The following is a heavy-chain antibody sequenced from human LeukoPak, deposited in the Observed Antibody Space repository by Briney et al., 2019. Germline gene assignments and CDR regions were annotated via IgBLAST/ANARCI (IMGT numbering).Heavy chain of an antibody. CDR2: INAGNGNT. J-gene: IGHJ4*02. Sequence: ASVKVSCKASGYTFTSYAMHWVRQAPGQRLEWMGWINAGNGNTKYSQEFQGRVTITRDTSASTAYMELSSLRSEDMAVYYCARFGEDLAALDYWGQGTLVTVSS. D-gene: IGHD2-15*01. CDR1: GYTFTSYA. CDR3: ARFGEDLAALDY. V-gene: IGHV1-3*03.